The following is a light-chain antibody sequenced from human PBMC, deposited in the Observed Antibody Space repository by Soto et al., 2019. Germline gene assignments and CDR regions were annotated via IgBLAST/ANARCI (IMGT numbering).Light chain of an antibody. CDR2: AAS. Sequence: IHLTPSPSSLSPSVGDRVTITCRASQGISNYLAWYQQKPGQVPRLLIYAASYMATGVPARFSGSGSGTDFTLTISSLEPEDVAAYYCQQHNSAPQTFGRGTKVDIK. CDR3: QQHNSAPQT. CDR1: QGISNY. J-gene: IGKJ1*01. V-gene: IGKV1-27*01.